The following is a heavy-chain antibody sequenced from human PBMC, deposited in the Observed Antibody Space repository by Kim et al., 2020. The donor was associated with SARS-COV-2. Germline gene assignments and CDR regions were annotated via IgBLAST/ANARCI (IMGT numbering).Heavy chain of an antibody. CDR3: ARERYDSSGYYLGIDY. J-gene: IGHJ4*02. CDR1: GGSISSYY. D-gene: IGHD3-22*01. Sequence: SETLSLICTVSGGSISSYYWSWIRQPPGKGLEWIGYIYYSGSTNYNPSLKSRVTISVDTSKNQFSLKLSSVTAADTAVYYCARERYDSSGYYLGIDYWGQGTLVTVSS. V-gene: IGHV4-59*13. CDR2: IYYSGST.